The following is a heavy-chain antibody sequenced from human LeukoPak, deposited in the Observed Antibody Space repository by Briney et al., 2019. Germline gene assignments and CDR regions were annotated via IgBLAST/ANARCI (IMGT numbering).Heavy chain of an antibody. CDR2: INPNSGGT. Sequence: ASVKVSCKASGYTFTGYYMHWVRQAPGQGLGWMGWINPNSGGTNYAQKFQGGVTMTRDTSISTAYMELSRLRSDDTAVYYCARLSDSSGYYYNYWGQGTLVTVSS. D-gene: IGHD3-22*01. CDR1: GYTFTGYY. CDR3: ARLSDSSGYYYNY. J-gene: IGHJ4*02. V-gene: IGHV1-2*02.